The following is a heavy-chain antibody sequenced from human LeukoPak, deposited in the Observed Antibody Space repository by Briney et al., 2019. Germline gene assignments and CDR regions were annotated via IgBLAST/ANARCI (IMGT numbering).Heavy chain of an antibody. Sequence: ASVEVSCKASGYTFTSYYMHWVRQAPGQGLEWMGIINPSGGSTSYAQKFQGRVTMTRDTSTSTVYMELSSLRSEDTAVYYCARDSGYSSSSSDAFDIWGQGTMVTVSS. J-gene: IGHJ3*02. V-gene: IGHV1-46*01. CDR3: ARDSGYSSSSSDAFDI. CDR1: GYTFTSYY. CDR2: INPSGGST. D-gene: IGHD6-6*01.